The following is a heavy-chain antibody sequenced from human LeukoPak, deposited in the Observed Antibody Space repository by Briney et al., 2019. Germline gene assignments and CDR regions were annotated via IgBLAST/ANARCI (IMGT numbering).Heavy chain of an antibody. D-gene: IGHD7-27*01. CDR3: ARKKLGIDAFDI. CDR1: GFTFSSYS. V-gene: IGHV3-21*01. J-gene: IGHJ3*02. Sequence: PGGSLRLSCAASGFTFSSYSMNWVRQAPGKGLEWVSSISSSSSYIYYADSVKGRFTISRDNAKNSLHLQMNSLRAEDTAVYYCARKKLGIDAFDIWGQGTMVTVSS. CDR2: ISSSSSYI.